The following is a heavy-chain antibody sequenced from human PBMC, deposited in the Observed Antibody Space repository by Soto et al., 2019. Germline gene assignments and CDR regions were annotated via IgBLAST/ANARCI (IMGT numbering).Heavy chain of an antibody. J-gene: IGHJ6*03. CDR2: INPTGGST. V-gene: IGHV1-46*03. D-gene: IGHD6-13*01. CDR3: ARNPPSIAAAGIVTEDYYYYYMDV. Sequence: ASVKVSCKASGYTFINYYIHWVRQAPGHGLEWMAIINPTGGSTNYAQKFQGRLTMTRDTSTTTVYMELSSLRSEDTAVYYCARNPPSIAAAGIVTEDYYYYYMDVWGKGATVTVSS. CDR1: GYTFINYY.